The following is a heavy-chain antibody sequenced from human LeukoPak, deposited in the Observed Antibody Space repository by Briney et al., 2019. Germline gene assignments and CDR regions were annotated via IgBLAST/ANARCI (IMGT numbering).Heavy chain of an antibody. CDR3: ARDYDLIVVVPAAMGY. Sequence: EASVKVSCKASGYTFTGYYIHWVRQAPGQGLEWMGWINPNSGGTNYAQKFQGRVTMTRDTSISTAYMELSRLRSDDTAVYYCARDYDLIVVVPAAMGYWGQGTLVTVSS. CDR1: GYTFTGYY. J-gene: IGHJ4*02. CDR2: INPNSGGT. V-gene: IGHV1-2*02. D-gene: IGHD2-2*01.